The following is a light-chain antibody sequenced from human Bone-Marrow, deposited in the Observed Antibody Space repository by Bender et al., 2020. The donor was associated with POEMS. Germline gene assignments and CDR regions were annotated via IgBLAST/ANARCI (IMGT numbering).Light chain of an antibody. J-gene: IGLJ2*01. CDR3: TSYTSSNTVL. CDR2: DVN. V-gene: IGLV2-14*03. Sequence: QSALTQPASVSGSPGQSITISCTGTSSDIGGYHSVSWYQHHPGKAPEVMIFDVNNRPSGVSDRFSASKSGNTASLTISGLQAEDEADYYCTSYTSSNTVLFGGGTKLTVL. CDR1: SSDIGGYHS.